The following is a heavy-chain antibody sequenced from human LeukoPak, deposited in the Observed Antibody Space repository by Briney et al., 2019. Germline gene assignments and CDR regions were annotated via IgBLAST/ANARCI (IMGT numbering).Heavy chain of an antibody. V-gene: IGHV6-1*01. CDR3: ARGGDGYNFYNWFDP. CDR2: TYHRSKWYN. D-gene: IGHD5-24*01. CDR1: GDSVSSKSAV. Sequence: SQTLSLTCAISGDSVSSKSAVWNWIRQSPSIGLEWLGRTYHRSKWYNEYAVSVKSRITINPDTSKNQFSLQLSSVTPEDTAVYYCARGGDGYNFYNWFDPWGQGTLVTVSS. J-gene: IGHJ5*02.